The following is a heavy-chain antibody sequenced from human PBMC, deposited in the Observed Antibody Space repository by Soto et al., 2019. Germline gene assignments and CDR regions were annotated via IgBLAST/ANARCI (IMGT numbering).Heavy chain of an antibody. Sequence: GGSLRLSCAASGFTFSSYAMSWVRQAPGKGLEWVSAISGSGGSTYYADSVKGRFTISRDNSKNTLYLQMNSLRAEDTAVYYCAKASYCTNGVCYLQGFDYWGQGTLVTVSS. J-gene: IGHJ4*02. V-gene: IGHV3-23*01. CDR2: ISGSGGST. D-gene: IGHD2-8*01. CDR1: GFTFSSYA. CDR3: AKASYCTNGVCYLQGFDY.